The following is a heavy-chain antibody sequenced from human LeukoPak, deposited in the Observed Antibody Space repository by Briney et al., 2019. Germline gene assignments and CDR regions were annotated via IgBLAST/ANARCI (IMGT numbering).Heavy chain of an antibody. V-gene: IGHV3-23*01. J-gene: IGHJ4*02. CDR3: AKMQGYFDY. CDR1: GLTFSSYG. CDR2: TTGGGGTT. Sequence: PGGSLRLSCEASGLTFSSYGMSWVRQAPGKGLQWVSATTGGGGTTYYADSVKGRFTISRDNSKNMLYLQMNSLRAEDTAVYYCAKMQGYFDYWGQGTLVPVSS.